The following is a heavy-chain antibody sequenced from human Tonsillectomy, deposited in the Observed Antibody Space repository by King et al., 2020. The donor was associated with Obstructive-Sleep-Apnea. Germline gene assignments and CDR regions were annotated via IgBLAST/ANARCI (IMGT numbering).Heavy chain of an antibody. CDR3: ARAPFIWTDYEQSWYFDL. CDR1: GFTVISNY. V-gene: IGHV3-66*01. CDR2: IYSGGST. Sequence: VQLVESGGGLVQPGGSLRLSCATSGFTVISNYMSWVRQAPGKGLEGVSVIYSGGSTFYADSVKGGFTISRDISNNPLYLQMNSLRAEDTAVYYCARAPFIWTDYEQSWYFDLWGRGTLVTVSS. D-gene: IGHD3/OR15-3a*01. J-gene: IGHJ2*01.